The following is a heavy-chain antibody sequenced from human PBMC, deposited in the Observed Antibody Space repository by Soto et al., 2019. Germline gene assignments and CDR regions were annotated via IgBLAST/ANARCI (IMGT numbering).Heavy chain of an antibody. J-gene: IGHJ4*02. CDR3: AKASLGRGHIYYFDY. D-gene: IGHD1-26*01. CDR2: ISYDGSNK. Sequence: GGSLRLSCAASGFTFSSYGMHWVRQAPGKGLEWVAVISYDGSNKYYADSVKGRFTISRDNSKNTLYLQMNSLRAEDTAVYYCAKASLGRGHIYYFDYWGQGTLVTVSS. CDR1: GFTFSSYG. V-gene: IGHV3-30*18.